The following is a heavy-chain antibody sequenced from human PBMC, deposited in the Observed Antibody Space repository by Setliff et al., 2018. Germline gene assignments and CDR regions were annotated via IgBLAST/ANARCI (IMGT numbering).Heavy chain of an antibody. J-gene: IGHJ3*01. CDR1: GDSISSGDYF. CDR2: IYHSWSA. Sequence: PSETLSLTCTVSGDSISSGDYFWSWIRQPPGKGLEWIAYIYHSWSAYYNPSLKSRVNMSVDTSKNQFSLHLTSVTAADTAVYYCAREVGTSTSSDAFDVWGQGMMVTVSS. D-gene: IGHD1-26*01. V-gene: IGHV4-30-4*08. CDR3: AREVGTSTSSDAFDV.